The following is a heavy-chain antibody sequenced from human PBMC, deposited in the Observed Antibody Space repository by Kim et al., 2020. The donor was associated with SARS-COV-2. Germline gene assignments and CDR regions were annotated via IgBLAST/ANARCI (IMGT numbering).Heavy chain of an antibody. CDR1: GGSFSGYY. CDR2: INHSGST. D-gene: IGHD6-13*01. CDR3: ARVARSSSWFGY. V-gene: IGHV4-34*01. J-gene: IGHJ4*02. Sequence: SETLSLTCAVYGGSFSGYYWSWIRQPPGKGLEWMGEINHSGSTNSNPSLKSRVTISVDTSKNQFSLKLSSVTAADTAVYYCARVARSSSWFGYWGQGTLVTVSS.